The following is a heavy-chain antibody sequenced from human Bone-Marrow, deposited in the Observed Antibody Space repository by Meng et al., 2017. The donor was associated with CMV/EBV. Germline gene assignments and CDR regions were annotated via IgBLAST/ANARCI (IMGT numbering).Heavy chain of an antibody. V-gene: IGHV1-2*02. D-gene: IGHD5-24*01. CDR2: INPDSGDT. Sequence: ASVKVSCKASGYTFTGYYIHWVRQAPGQGLEWMGWINPDSGDTNYAQKFQGRVTMTRDTSISTAYMELSRLRSDDTAVYYCARGGKVQGRWLQFYWGQGTLVTVSS. J-gene: IGHJ4*02. CDR1: GYTFTGYY. CDR3: ARGGKVQGRWLQFY.